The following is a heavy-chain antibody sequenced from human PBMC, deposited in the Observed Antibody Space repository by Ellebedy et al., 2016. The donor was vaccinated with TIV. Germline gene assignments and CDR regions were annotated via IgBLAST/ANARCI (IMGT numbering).Heavy chain of an antibody. D-gene: IGHD3-16*01. V-gene: IGHV1-3*01. Sequence: AASVKVSCKASGYAFTHYGLHWVRQAPGQGLEWMAWINGGDGYPKYSWKFQGRVSFTRDKSATTAYMELISLTSEDTAVYYCARSGDAWGIDFWGQGTLVTVSS. CDR2: INGGDGYP. CDR3: ARSGDAWGIDF. CDR1: GYAFTHYG. J-gene: IGHJ4*02.